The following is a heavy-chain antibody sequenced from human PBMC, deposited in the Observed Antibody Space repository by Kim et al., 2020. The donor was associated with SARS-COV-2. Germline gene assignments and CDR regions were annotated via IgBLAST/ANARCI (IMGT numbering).Heavy chain of an antibody. CDR1: GFTFSSYS. CDR2: ISSSSSYI. CDR3: ARDTYYYGSARADAFDI. Sequence: GGSLRLSCAASGFTFSSYSMNWVRQAPGKGLEWVSSISSSSSYIYYADSVKGRFTISRDNAKNSLYLQMNSLRAEDTAVYYCARDTYYYGSARADAFDIWGQGTMVTVSS. D-gene: IGHD3-10*01. V-gene: IGHV3-21*01. J-gene: IGHJ3*02.